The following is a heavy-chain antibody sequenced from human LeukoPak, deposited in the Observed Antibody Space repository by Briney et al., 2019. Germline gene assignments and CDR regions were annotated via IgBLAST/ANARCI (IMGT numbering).Heavy chain of an antibody. D-gene: IGHD5-12*01. CDR2: IYYSGST. V-gene: IGHV4-30-4*01. CDR1: GVSISSGDYY. J-gene: IGHJ5*02. CDR3: TRDRGYSGYETKFDP. Sequence: SQTLSLTCTVSGVSISSGDYYWRWIRQPPGKVLEWIGYIYYSGSTYHNPSLKSRVTISVDTSKNQFSLKLSSVTAADTAVYYCTRDRGYSGYETKFDPWGQGTLVTVSS.